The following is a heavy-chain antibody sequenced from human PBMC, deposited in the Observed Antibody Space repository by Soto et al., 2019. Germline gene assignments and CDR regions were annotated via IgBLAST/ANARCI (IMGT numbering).Heavy chain of an antibody. CDR2: LSRSGGAT. V-gene: IGHV3-23*01. CDR1: AFSLTSCS. Sequence: GGSLRLSCVTSAFSLTSCSMSWVRQTPGKGLEWVSALSRSGGATYYADSVKGRFTISRDTSTNTLYLQMSNLRAEDTAIYYCAKGEMATIRNSFDPWGQGTLVTAPQ. D-gene: IGHD5-12*01. CDR3: AKGEMATIRNSFDP. J-gene: IGHJ5*02.